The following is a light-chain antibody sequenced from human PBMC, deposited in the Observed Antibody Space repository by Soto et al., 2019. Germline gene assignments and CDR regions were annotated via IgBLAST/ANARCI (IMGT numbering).Light chain of an antibody. CDR1: SSNIGSNY. V-gene: IGLV1-47*02. CDR3: AAWDDSLSGWV. J-gene: IGLJ1*01. Sequence: QSVLTQPPSASGTPGQRVTVSCSGSSSNIGSNYVYWYQQLPRTAPKLLIYSNNQRPSGVPDRFPGSKSGTSASLAISGLRSEDEADYYCAAWDDSLSGWVFGTGTKVTVL. CDR2: SNN.